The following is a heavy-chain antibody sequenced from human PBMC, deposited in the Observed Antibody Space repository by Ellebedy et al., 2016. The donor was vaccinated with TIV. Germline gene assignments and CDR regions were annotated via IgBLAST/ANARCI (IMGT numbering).Heavy chain of an antibody. V-gene: IGHV3-23*01. CDR2: ISGRVARI. CDR1: GFTLSNYA. J-gene: IGHJ4*02. Sequence: PGGSLRLSCAASGFTLSNYAMTWVRQAPGTGLEGVSIISGRVARIYYADSVKGRFTMSTDRYTLFRQMNSLTAEDTAVYSCATRGLGGPTRWGQGTLVTVSS. CDR3: ATRGLGGPTR. D-gene: IGHD3-16*01.